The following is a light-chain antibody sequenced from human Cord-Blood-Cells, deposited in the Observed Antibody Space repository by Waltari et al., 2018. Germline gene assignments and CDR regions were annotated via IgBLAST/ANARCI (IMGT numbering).Light chain of an antibody. V-gene: IGKV3-15*01. Sequence: EIVMTQSPATLSVSQGERATLSCRASQSVSSNLAWYQQKPGQAPRLLIYGASTRATGIPARFSGSGSGTEFTLTISSLQSEYFAVYYCQQYNNWPYTFGQGTKLEIK. J-gene: IGKJ2*01. CDR2: GAS. CDR3: QQYNNWPYT. CDR1: QSVSSN.